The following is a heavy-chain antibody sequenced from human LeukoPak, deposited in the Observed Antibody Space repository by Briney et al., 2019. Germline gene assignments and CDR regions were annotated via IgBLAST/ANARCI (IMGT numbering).Heavy chain of an antibody. Sequence: GGSLRLSCAASGFTFSSYAMSWVRQAPGKGLEWVSAISGSGGSTYYADSVKGRFTISRDNSKNTLYLQMNSLRAEDTAVYYCARDIVVVPAAGFDPRGQGTLVTVSS. CDR2: ISGSGGST. V-gene: IGHV3-23*01. D-gene: IGHD2-2*01. CDR1: GFTFSSYA. J-gene: IGHJ5*02. CDR3: ARDIVVVPAAGFDP.